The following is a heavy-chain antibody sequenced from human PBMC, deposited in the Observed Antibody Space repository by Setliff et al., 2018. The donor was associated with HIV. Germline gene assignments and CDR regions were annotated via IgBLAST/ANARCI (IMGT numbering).Heavy chain of an antibody. V-gene: IGHV3-74*01. CDR1: GFSFRSYR. D-gene: IGHD1-26*01. CDR2: SNRDASDT. J-gene: IGHJ3*01. Sequence: GGSLRLSCVASGFSFRSYRMHWARQAPGKGLEWVSRSNRDASDTTYADSVRGRFTILRDNAKNTLYLQMDSLRAEDTAMYYCAKDLELGRAHGDAFDFWGQGTMVTVSS. CDR3: AKDLELGRAHGDAFDF.